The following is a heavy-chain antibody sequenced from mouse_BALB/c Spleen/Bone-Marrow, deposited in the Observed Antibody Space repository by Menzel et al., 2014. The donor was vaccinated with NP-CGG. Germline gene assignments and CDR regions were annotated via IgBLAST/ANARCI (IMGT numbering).Heavy chain of an antibody. CDR3: ARSRDYGSSYYAMDY. V-gene: IGHV14-3*02. Sequence: EVNVVESGAELVKPGASVKLSCTASGFNIKDTYMHWVKQRPEQGLEWIGRIDPANGNTKYDPKFQGKATITADTSSNTAYLQLSSLTSEDTAVNYCARSRDYGSSYYAMDYWGQGTSVTVSS. J-gene: IGHJ4*01. CDR2: IDPANGNT. CDR1: GFNIKDTY. D-gene: IGHD1-1*01.